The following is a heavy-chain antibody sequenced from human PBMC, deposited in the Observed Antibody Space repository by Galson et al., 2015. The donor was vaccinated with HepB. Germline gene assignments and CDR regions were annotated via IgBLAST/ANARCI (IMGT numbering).Heavy chain of an antibody. CDR3: AGDGVATPFYGMDV. V-gene: IGHV3-48*01. CDR2: ISASSTTI. D-gene: IGHD2-15*01. CDR1: GFTFSRHS. Sequence: SLRLSCAASGFTFSRHSMNWVRQAPGKGLEWVSYISASSTTIYYADSVKGRFTLSRDNAKNSLFLQMNSLRAEDTAVYYCAGDGVATPFYGMDVWGQGTAVTVSS. J-gene: IGHJ6*02.